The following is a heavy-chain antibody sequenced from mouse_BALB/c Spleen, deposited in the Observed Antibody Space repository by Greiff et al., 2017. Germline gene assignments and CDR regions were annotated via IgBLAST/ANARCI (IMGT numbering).Heavy chain of an antibody. D-gene: IGHD1-1*01. CDR1: GLHIKDIH. V-gene: IGHV14-3*02. Sequence: EVPPQQSGAEPVKPGASVKLFCTASGLHIKDIHMHRVKQRPEQGLEWIGRIDPANGNTKYDPKFQGKATITADTSSNTAYLQLSSLTSEDTAVYYCAHYYGSSCVWFAYWGQGTLVTVSA. CDR3: AHYYGSSCVWFAY. J-gene: IGHJ3*01. CDR2: IDPANGNT.